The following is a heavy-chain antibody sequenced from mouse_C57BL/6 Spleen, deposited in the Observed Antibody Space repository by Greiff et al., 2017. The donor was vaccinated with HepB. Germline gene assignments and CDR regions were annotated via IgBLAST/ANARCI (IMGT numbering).Heavy chain of an antibody. CDR2: IWSGGST. Sequence: QVQLKESGPGLVQPSQSLSITCTVSGFSLTSYGVHWVRQSPGKGLEWLGVIWSGGSTDYNAAFISILSISKDNSKSQVFFKMNSLQADDTAIYYCASPDYGSSSWFAYWGQGTLVTVSA. J-gene: IGHJ3*01. D-gene: IGHD1-1*01. CDR3: ASPDYGSSSWFAY. V-gene: IGHV2-2*01. CDR1: GFSLTSYG.